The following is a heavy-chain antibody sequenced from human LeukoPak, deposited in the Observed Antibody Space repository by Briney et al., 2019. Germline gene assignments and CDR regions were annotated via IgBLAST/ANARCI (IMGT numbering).Heavy chain of an antibody. CDR2: VSPFNANT. CDR3: ARNGGGENIVVVVAAGHFDY. V-gene: IGHV1-18*01. CDR1: GYTFTSYG. Sequence: ASVKVSCKASGYTFTSYGISWVRQAPGQGLEWMAWVSPFNANTNYAQKLQGRVTVTTDTSTSTAYMELRSLRSDDTAVYYCARNGGGENIVVVVAAGHFDYWGQGTPVTISS. D-gene: IGHD2-15*01. J-gene: IGHJ4*02.